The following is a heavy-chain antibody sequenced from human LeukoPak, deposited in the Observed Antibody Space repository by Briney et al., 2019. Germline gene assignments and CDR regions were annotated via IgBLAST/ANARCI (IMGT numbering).Heavy chain of an antibody. CDR1: GFTFSSYW. V-gene: IGHV3-7*01. J-gene: IGHJ4*02. Sequence: PGGSLRLSCAASGFTFSSYWMSWVRQAPGKGLEGVANIKQDGSEKYYVDSVKGRFTISRDYAKNSLYLQVNSLRAEDTAVYYCARQMMIAGGHSFDYWGQGTLVTVSS. CDR3: ARQMMIAGGHSFDY. D-gene: IGHD1-1*01. CDR2: IKQDGSEK.